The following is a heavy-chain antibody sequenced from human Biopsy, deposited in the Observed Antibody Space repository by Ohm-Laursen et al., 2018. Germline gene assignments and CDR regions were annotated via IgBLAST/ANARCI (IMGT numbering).Heavy chain of an antibody. D-gene: IGHD3-10*01. CDR3: AADSGSGSHFRFDY. Sequence: TLSLTCTVTDKSINKYYWSWLRQPAGKGLEYIGRILFSGDTNPDYNPSLKSRVTMSVDTSKNQFSLRLSSVTAADTAVYYCAADSGSGSHFRFDYWGQGALVSVSS. CDR1: DKSINKYY. J-gene: IGHJ4*02. CDR2: ILFSGDT. V-gene: IGHV4-4*07.